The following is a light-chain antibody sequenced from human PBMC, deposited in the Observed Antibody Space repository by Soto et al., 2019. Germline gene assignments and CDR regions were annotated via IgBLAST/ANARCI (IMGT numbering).Light chain of an antibody. CDR2: DAS. J-gene: IGKJ4*01. Sequence: EIVLTQSPATLSLSPGERATLYCRASQSVSNFLAWYQQKPGQAPRLLIYDASNRATGIPARFSGSGSGTDFTLTISRLEPEDFAVYYCQQYGSSRLTFGGGTKVDIK. CDR1: QSVSNF. CDR3: QQYGSSRLT. V-gene: IGKV3-11*01.